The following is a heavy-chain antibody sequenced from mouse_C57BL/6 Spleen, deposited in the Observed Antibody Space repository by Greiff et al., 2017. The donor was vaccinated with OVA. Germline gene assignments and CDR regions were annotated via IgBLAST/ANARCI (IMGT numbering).Heavy chain of an antibody. Sequence: VQLQESGAELVRPGASVTLSCKASGYTFTDYEMHWVKQTPVHGLEWIGAIDPETGGTAYNQKFKGKAILTADKSSSTAYMELRSLTSEDSAVYYCTRGGDYWGQGTSVTVSS. CDR2: IDPETGGT. CDR3: TRGGDY. V-gene: IGHV1-15*01. CDR1: GYTFTDYE. J-gene: IGHJ4*01.